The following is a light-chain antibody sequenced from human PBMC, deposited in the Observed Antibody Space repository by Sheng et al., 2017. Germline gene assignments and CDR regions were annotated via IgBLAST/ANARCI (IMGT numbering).Light chain of an antibody. V-gene: IGLV2-14*03. CDR2: YVT. CDR1: SSDIGAHDF. J-gene: IGLJ1*01. Sequence: QSALTQPASVSGSPGQSITISCTGTSSDIGAHDFVSWYQQHPGKAPKLIIYYVTDRPSGVPDRFSGSQSGTSASLAISGLQSEDEADYYCAAWDDSLNGLYVFGTGTKVTVL. CDR3: AAWDDSLNGLYV.